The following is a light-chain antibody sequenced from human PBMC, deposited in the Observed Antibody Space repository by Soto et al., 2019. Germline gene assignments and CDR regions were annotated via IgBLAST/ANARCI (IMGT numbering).Light chain of an antibody. Sequence: EIVLTHSPGTLSLSPWEMATLSCRASQSVGSNYLAWYQHKLGQTPSLLIYSTSRRATGIPDRFTGSGSGADFSLTISSLEPEDFAVYYCQQYHVWPLTFGGGTKVDIK. J-gene: IGKJ4*01. CDR3: QQYHVWPLT. CDR2: STS. V-gene: IGKV3-20*01. CDR1: QSVGSNY.